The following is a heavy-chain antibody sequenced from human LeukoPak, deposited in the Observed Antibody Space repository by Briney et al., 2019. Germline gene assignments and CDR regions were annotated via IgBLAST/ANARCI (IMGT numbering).Heavy chain of an antibody. CDR1: GFTFSSYA. CDR2: ISYDGSNK. CDR3: ARGVSETTMYYFDY. V-gene: IGHV3-30-3*01. J-gene: IGHJ4*02. Sequence: GRSLRLSCAASGFTFSSYAMHWVRQAPGKGLEWVAVISYDGSNKYYADSVKGRSTISRDNSKNTLYLQMNSLRAEDTAVYYCARGVSETTMYYFDYWGQGTLVTVSS. D-gene: IGHD1-1*01.